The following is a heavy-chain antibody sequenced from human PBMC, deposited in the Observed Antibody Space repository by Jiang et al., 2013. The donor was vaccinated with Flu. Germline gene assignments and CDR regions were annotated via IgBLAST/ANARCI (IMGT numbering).Heavy chain of an antibody. Sequence: KPTQTLTLTCTFSGFSLSTSGVGVGWIRQPPGKALEWLALIYWNDDKPYSPSLKSRLTITKDTSKNQVVLTMTNMDPVDTATYYCARRGGSSGWYEAFDVWGQGTMVTVSS. CDR1: GFSLSTSGVG. CDR2: IYWNDDK. V-gene: IGHV2-5*01. J-gene: IGHJ3*01. CDR3: ARRGGSSGWYEAFDV. D-gene: IGHD6-19*01.